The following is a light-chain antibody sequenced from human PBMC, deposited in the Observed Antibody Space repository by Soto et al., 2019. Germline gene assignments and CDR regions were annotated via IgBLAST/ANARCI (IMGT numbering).Light chain of an antibody. CDR3: NSYSSTNFYV. J-gene: IGLJ1*01. V-gene: IGLV2-14*01. CDR1: FSDIAVFNY. CDR2: QVT. Sequence: QSVLAQPASVSGSPGQSITISCTGSFSDIAVFNYVSWYQQYPGRAPKLLIYQVTSRASGVSHRFSGSKSGNTASLTISGLQPEDEAEYYCNSYSSTNFYVFGTGTKV.